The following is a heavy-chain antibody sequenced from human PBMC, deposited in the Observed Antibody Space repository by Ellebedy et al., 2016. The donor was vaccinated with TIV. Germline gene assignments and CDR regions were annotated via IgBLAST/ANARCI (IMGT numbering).Heavy chain of an antibody. Sequence: GESLKISXAASGFTVSYNQMRWVRQAPGKGLECISVIFSGGTIFYADSVKGRFTTSRDNSWNTVFLQMNSLRVEDTAIYYCARGEIVGVTGDYWGQGTLVTVSS. CDR2: IFSGGTI. J-gene: IGHJ4*02. V-gene: IGHV3-53*01. CDR1: GFTVSYNQ. CDR3: ARGEIVGVTGDY. D-gene: IGHD1-26*01.